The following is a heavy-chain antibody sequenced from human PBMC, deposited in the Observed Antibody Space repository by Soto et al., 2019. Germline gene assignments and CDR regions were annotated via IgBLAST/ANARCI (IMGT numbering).Heavy chain of an antibody. V-gene: IGHV3-48*01. CDR2: ISSSSSTI. Sequence: EVQLVESGGGLVQPGGSLRLSCAASGFTFSSYSMNWVRQAPGKGLEWVSYISSSSSTIYYADSVKGRFTISRDNAKNSLYLQMNSLRAEDTAVYYCARELRYGSDPYYYGMDVWGQGTTVTVSS. CDR3: ARELRYGSDPYYYGMDV. J-gene: IGHJ6*02. CDR1: GFTFSSYS. D-gene: IGHD3-10*01.